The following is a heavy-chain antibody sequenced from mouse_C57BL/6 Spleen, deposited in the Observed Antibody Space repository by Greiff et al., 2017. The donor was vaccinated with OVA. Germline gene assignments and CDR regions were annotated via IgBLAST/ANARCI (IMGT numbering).Heavy chain of an antibody. J-gene: IGHJ3*01. Sequence: VQLQQSGAELAKPGASVKLSCKASGYTFTSYWMHWVKQRPGQGLEWIGYINPSSGYTKYNQKFKDKATLTPDKSSSTAYMQLSSLTYEDSAVYYCAKDLLGNYDERFAYWGQGTLVTVSA. V-gene: IGHV1-7*01. D-gene: IGHD2-1*01. CDR2: INPSSGYT. CDR1: GYTFTSYW. CDR3: AKDLLGNYDERFAY.